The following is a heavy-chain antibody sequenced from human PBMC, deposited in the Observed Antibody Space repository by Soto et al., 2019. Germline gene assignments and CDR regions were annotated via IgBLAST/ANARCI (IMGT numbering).Heavy chain of an antibody. Sequence: AASVKVSCKASGYTFTSYTMHWVRQAPGQRLEWMGWINAGSGNTKYSQKFQGRVTITRDTSASTAYMELSSLRSEDTAVYYCARGQVYYDILTGYYTAWFDPWGQGTLVTVSS. CDR3: ARGQVYYDILTGYYTAWFDP. CDR2: INAGSGNT. V-gene: IGHV1-3*01. CDR1: GYTFTSYT. D-gene: IGHD3-9*01. J-gene: IGHJ5*02.